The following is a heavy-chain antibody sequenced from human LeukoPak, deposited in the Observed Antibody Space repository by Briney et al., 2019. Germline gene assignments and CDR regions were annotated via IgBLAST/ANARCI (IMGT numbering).Heavy chain of an antibody. CDR1: GGTFSSHA. CDR3: ARGLQYQLLKALGYYYMDV. V-gene: IGHV1-69*05. J-gene: IGHJ6*03. Sequence: SVKVSCTASGGTFSSHAIAWVRQAPGQGPEWMGGIIPISGTANYAQKFQGRVTITTDESTSTAYMELSSLTSDDTAVYYCARGLQYQLLKALGYYYMDVWGEGTTVTVS. D-gene: IGHD2-2*01. CDR2: IIPISGTA.